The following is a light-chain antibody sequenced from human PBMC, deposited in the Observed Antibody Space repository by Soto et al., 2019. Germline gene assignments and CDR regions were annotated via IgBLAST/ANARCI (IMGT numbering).Light chain of an antibody. CDR3: QRYNAAPFT. J-gene: IGKJ3*01. CDR1: QVIGKY. CDR2: AAS. V-gene: IGKV1-27*01. Sequence: DIQMTQSPSSLSASVQDSVTITCRASQVIGKYVAWYQQKPGKVPKLLIQAASTLQSGVPSRFSGSGSGTDFTLTINNLQPEDVATYYCQRYNAAPFTFGPGTKLDIK.